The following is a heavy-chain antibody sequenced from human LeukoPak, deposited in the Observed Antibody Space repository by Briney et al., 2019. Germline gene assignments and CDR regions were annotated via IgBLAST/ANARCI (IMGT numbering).Heavy chain of an antibody. CDR2: IYISVKP. V-gene: IGHV4-4*07. CDR1: GGSISDFY. CDR3: AMNAGDY. D-gene: IGHD1-1*01. J-gene: IGHJ4*02. Sequence: PTETQRLTCTVSGGSISDFYWSWIRQPAGKGLEWIGRIYISVKPNYIPSLKSRVTMSLDTSKNHFSLRLRSVTAADTAVYYCAMNAGDYWGQG.